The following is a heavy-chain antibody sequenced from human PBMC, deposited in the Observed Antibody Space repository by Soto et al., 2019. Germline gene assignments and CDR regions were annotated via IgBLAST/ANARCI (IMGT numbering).Heavy chain of an antibody. CDR2: ISFDGSLK. Sequence: QVQLVESGGGVVQPGRSLRLSCTASGFTFDSHTMHWVRQSPGKGLEWVALISFDGSLKYDSDSVKGRFSISRVNSKNTVFLEMNSLRPEDTAVYYCARTYSSSWNYLDYWGQGVQVIVSS. D-gene: IGHD6-13*01. CDR3: ARTYSSSWNYLDY. V-gene: IGHV3-30*04. J-gene: IGHJ4*02. CDR1: GFTFDSHT.